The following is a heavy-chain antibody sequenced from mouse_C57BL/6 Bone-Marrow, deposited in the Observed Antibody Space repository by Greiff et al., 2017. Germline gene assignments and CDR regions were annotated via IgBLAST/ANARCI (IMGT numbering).Heavy chain of an antibody. V-gene: IGHV5-2*01. J-gene: IGHJ1*03. D-gene: IGHD1-1*01. CDR2: INSDGGST. CDR3: ARTGSYGYFDV. CDR1: EYDFPSHD. Sequence: EVQLVESGGGLVQPGESLKLSCESNEYDFPSHDMSWVRKTPGKRLELVAAINSDGGSTYYTDTMKGRFIISRDNTKKTLYLQMSSLRSEDTALYYCARTGSYGYFDVWGTGTTVTVSS.